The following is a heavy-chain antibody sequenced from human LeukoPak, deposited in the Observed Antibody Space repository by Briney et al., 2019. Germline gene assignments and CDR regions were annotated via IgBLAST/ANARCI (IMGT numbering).Heavy chain of an antibody. V-gene: IGHV1-2*02. CDR1: GYTFTGYY. Sequence: ASVKVSCKASGYTFTGYYMHWVRQAPGQGLEWMGWINPNSGDTNYAQKFQGRVTMTRDTSISTAYMELSRLTSDDTAMYYCARDRTSGYNWFDPWGQGTTVTVSS. CDR3: ARDRTSGYNWFDP. D-gene: IGHD3-22*01. J-gene: IGHJ5*01. CDR2: INPNSGDT.